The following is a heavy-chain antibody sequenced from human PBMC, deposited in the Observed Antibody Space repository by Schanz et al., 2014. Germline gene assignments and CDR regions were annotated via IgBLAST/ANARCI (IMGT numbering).Heavy chain of an antibody. D-gene: IGHD2-2*01. V-gene: IGHV1-46*01. J-gene: IGHJ3*01. CDR2: INPIDGST. Sequence: QLVQSGAEVKKPGASVKVSCKASGFTLTSHFMHWLRQAPGQGLEWMGLINPIDGSTTYAQNFQGRVTMTRDTSTSTVYMDLSSLRSEDTAVYYCARGSCTASGCYDAFDLWGQGTLVTVSS. CDR1: GFTLTSHF. CDR3: ARGSCTASGCYDAFDL.